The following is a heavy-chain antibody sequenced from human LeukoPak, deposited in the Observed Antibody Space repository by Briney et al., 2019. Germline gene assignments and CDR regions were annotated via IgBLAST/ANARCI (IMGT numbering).Heavy chain of an antibody. Sequence: ASVKVSCKASGYTFSSSGISWVRQAPGQGLEWMGWINPNSGDTKYTQKLQGRVTLTTDTSTGAAYMELTSLRSDDTALYYCATGNEVVAPDYWGQGTLVTVSS. CDR2: INPNSGDT. J-gene: IGHJ4*02. V-gene: IGHV1-18*01. CDR3: ATGNEVVAPDY. D-gene: IGHD3-22*01. CDR1: GYTFSSSG.